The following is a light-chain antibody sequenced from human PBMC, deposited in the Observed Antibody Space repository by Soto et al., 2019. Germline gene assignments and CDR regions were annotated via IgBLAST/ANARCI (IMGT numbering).Light chain of an antibody. V-gene: IGKV1-27*01. J-gene: IGKJ1*01. CDR1: HTISSW. CDR3: QKYNSDPRT. CDR2: AAS. Sequence: DIQMTQSPSSLSASVGDRVTITCRASHTISSWLAWYQQKPGKAPKLLIYAASTLQSGVPSRFSGSGSGTDFTLTISSLEPEDVAIYYCQKYNSDPRTFGPRTKVDIK.